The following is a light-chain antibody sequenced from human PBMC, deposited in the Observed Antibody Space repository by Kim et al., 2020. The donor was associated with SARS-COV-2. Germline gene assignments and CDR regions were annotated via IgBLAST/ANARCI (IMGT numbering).Light chain of an antibody. CDR1: SSNIGSNY. CDR2: GNN. Sequence: GRRVTIACSGSSSNIGSNYVYWYQQLPGTAPKLLIYGNNQRPSGVPDRFSGSKSGTSASLAISGLRSEDEADYYCAAWDDSLSGPVFGGGTKLTVL. J-gene: IGLJ3*02. CDR3: AAWDDSLSGPV. V-gene: IGLV1-47*01.